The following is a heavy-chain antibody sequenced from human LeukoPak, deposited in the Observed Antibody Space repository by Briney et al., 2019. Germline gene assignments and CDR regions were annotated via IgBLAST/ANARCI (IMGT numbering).Heavy chain of an antibody. D-gene: IGHD1-26*01. CDR1: GFTFTSYW. CDR3: ARDHLGSGSDYFLDY. Sequence: PGGSLRLSCAASGFTFTSYWMHWVRQAPGEGLVWVSRINIDGSSTSYADSVKGRFTISRDNAKKTLYLQMNSLRAEDTALYYCARDHLGSGSDYFLDYWGQGTLVTVSS. J-gene: IGHJ4*02. CDR2: INIDGSST. V-gene: IGHV3-74*01.